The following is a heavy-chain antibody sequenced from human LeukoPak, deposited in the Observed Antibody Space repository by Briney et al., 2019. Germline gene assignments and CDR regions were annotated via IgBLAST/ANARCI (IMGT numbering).Heavy chain of an antibody. D-gene: IGHD4-17*01. CDR3: ARGVYGDYEGY. J-gene: IGHJ4*02. CDR1: GGSISSGGYY. CDR2: IYYSGST. V-gene: IGHV4-31*03. Sequence: PSETLSLTCTVSGGSISSGGYYWSRIRQHPGKGLEWIGYIYYSGSTYYNPSLKSRVTISVDTSKNQFSLKLSSVTAADTAVYYCARGVYGDYEGYWGQGTLVTVSS.